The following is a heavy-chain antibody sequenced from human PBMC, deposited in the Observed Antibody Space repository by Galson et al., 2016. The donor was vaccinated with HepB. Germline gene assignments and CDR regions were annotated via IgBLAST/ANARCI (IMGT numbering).Heavy chain of an antibody. Sequence: SVKVSCKASGYTFTNYNINWVRQAPGQGLEWMGWVYPNSGDTGYAQKFQGKVTMTRNTSLSTAHMELSSQRSEDTAVSFCARDGPHYVLKKYYGMDVWGKGTTVTVSS. CDR3: ARDGPHYVLKKYYGMDV. V-gene: IGHV1-8*01. D-gene: IGHD2-8*01. CDR2: VYPNSGDT. J-gene: IGHJ6*04. CDR1: GYTFTNYN.